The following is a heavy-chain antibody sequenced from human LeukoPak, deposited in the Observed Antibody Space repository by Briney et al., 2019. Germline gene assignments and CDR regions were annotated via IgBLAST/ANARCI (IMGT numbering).Heavy chain of an antibody. Sequence: ASVKVSCKASGYTFTGYYMHWVRQAPGQGLEWMGLINPNSGGTNYAQKLQGRVTMTTDTSTSTAYMELRSLRSDDTAVYYCARNPSSGNPFDYWGQGTLVTVSS. CDR3: ARNPSSGNPFDY. V-gene: IGHV1-2*06. CDR2: INPNSGGT. CDR1: GYTFTGYY. D-gene: IGHD1-26*01. J-gene: IGHJ4*02.